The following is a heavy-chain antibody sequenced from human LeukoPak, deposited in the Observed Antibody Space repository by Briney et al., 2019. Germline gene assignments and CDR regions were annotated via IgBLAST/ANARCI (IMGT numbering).Heavy chain of an antibody. CDR1: GFTFSNAW. J-gene: IGHJ4*02. CDR2: IKSKTDGGTT. CDR3: TTYAGYSSSHY. D-gene: IGHD6-13*01. Sequence: PGGALRLSCAASGFTFSNAWMSWVRQAPGKGLEWGGRIKSKTDGGTTDYAAPVNGRFTISRDDSKNTLYPQTSSLKTEDTAVYYCTTYAGYSSSHYWGQGTLVTVSS. V-gene: IGHV3-15*01.